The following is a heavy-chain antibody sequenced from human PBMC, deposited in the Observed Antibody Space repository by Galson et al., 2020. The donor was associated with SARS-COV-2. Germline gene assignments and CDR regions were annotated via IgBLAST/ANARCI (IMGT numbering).Heavy chain of an antibody. CDR3: ARDSQGVVTDAFDI. D-gene: IGHD3-3*01. V-gene: IGHV1-69*13. CDR1: GGTFSSYA. J-gene: IGHJ3*02. Sequence: SVNVSCKASGGTFSSYAISWVRQAPGQGLEWLGGIIRISGTANYAQKFQGRVTITADEATSTAYMELSSLRSEVTAVYYCARDSQGVVTDAFDIWGQGRMVTVSS. CDR2: IIRISGTA.